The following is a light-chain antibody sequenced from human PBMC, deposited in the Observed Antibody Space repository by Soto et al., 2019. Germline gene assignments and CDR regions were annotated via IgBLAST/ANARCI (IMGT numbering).Light chain of an antibody. CDR3: QPYASFLRT. Sequence: EIVLTQSPGTLSMSAGERATLSCRASQSVSSSYLAWYQQKPGQAPRLLIYGASRRATGIPDRFSGSGSGTDFTLTISRLEPEDFAVYYCQPYASFLRTFGQGTKVEIK. J-gene: IGKJ1*01. CDR1: QSVSSSY. CDR2: GAS. V-gene: IGKV3-20*01.